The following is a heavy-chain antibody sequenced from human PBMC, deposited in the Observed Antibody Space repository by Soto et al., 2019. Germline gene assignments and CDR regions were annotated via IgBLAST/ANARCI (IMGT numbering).Heavy chain of an antibody. J-gene: IGHJ6*03. D-gene: IGHD3-9*01. Sequence: SETLSLTCTVSGGSISTSSYFWAWIRQPPGKGLEWIGSIYYSGNTYYNPSLKSRVTISVDTSKNQFSLKLSSVTAADTAVYYCARNYDILTGYYTGYYMDVWGKGTTVTVSS. CDR3: ARNYDILTGYYTGYYMDV. V-gene: IGHV4-39*01. CDR1: GGSISTSSYF. CDR2: IYYSGNT.